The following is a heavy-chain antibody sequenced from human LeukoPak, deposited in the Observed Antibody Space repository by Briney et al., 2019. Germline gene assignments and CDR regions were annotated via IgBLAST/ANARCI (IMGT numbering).Heavy chain of an antibody. CDR3: ARENGGRYCSSTSCYSHYYYYMDV. J-gene: IGHJ6*03. V-gene: IGHV1-69*05. CDR2: IIPIFGTA. D-gene: IGHD2-2*02. Sequence: SVKVSCKASGGTFSSYAISWVRQAPGQGLEWMGGIIPIFGTANYAQKFQGRVTITTDESTSTAYMELSSLRSEDTAVYYCARENGGRYCSSTSCYSHYYYYMDVWGKGTTVTVSS. CDR1: GGTFSSYA.